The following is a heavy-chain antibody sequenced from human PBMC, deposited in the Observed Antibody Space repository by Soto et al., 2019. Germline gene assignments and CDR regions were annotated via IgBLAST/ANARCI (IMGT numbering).Heavy chain of an antibody. CDR2: ISYDGSNK. Sequence: QVQLVESGGGVVQPGRSLRLSCAASGFTFSSYAMHWVRQAPGKGLEWVAVISYDGSNKYYADSVKGRFTISRDNSKNTLYLQMNSLRAEDTAVYYCARPKALDSSWYFDYWGQGTLVTVSS. CDR1: GFTFSSYA. V-gene: IGHV3-30-3*01. J-gene: IGHJ4*02. D-gene: IGHD3-22*01. CDR3: ARPKALDSSWYFDY.